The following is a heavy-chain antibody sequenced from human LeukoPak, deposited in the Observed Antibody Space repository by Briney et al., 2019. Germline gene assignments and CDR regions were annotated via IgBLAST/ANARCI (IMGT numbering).Heavy chain of an antibody. V-gene: IGHV4-59*08. Sequence: SETLSLTCTVSGGSISSYYLSWIRQPPGKGLEWIGYIYYSGSTNYNPSLKSRVTISVDTSKNQFSLKLSSVTAADTAVYYCARHDKGFDYWGQGTLVTVSA. CDR2: IYYSGST. CDR3: ARHDKGFDY. CDR1: GGSISSYY. J-gene: IGHJ4*02. D-gene: IGHD3-22*01.